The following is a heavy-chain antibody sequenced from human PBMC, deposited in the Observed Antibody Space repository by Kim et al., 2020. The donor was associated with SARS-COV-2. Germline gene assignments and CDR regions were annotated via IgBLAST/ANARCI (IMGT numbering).Heavy chain of an antibody. J-gene: IGHJ6*02. D-gene: IGHD6-19*01. Sequence: GGSLRLSCAASGFTFSSYGMHWVRQAPGKGLEWVAVISYDGSNKYYADSVKGRFTISRDNSKNTLYLQMNSLRAEDTAVYYCAKTLLAGTSNFYYGMDVWGQGTTVTVSS. CDR2: ISYDGSNK. V-gene: IGHV3-30*18. CDR3: AKTLLAGTSNFYYGMDV. CDR1: GFTFSSYG.